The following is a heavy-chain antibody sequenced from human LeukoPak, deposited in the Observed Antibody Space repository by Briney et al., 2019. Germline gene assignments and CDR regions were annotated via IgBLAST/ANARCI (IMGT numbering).Heavy chain of an antibody. D-gene: IGHD3-22*01. V-gene: IGHV3-15*01. J-gene: IGHJ4*02. CDR3: TTSLISGYYIDY. CDR2: IKSKTDGGTT. Sequence: PGGSLRLSCAASGFTFRSYGMTWVRQAPGKGLEWVGRIKSKTDGGTTDYAAPVKDRFTVSRDDSKNTLYLQMNSLQTEDTAVYYCTTSLISGYYIDYWGQGTLVTVSS. CDR1: GFTFRSYG.